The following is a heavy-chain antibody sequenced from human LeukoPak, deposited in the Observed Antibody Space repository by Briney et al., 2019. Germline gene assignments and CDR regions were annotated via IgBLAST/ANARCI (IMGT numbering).Heavy chain of an antibody. Sequence: ASVKVSCKASGGTFSSYAISWVRQAPGQGLEWMGRIIPILGIANYAQKFQGRVTITADKSTSTAYMELSSLRSEDTAVYYCARGADLSRWNDVAWFDPWGQGTLVTVSS. J-gene: IGHJ5*02. CDR1: GGTFSSYA. D-gene: IGHD1-1*01. CDR2: IIPILGIA. CDR3: ARGADLSRWNDVAWFDP. V-gene: IGHV1-69*04.